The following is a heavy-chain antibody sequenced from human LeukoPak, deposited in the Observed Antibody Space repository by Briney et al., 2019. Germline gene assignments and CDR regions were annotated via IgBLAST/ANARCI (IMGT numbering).Heavy chain of an antibody. V-gene: IGHV4-30-4*01. CDR2: IYYSGST. CDR1: GGSISSGDYY. J-gene: IGHJ4*02. CDR3: ARGTGGSGSYYNIDY. D-gene: IGHD3-10*01. Sequence: SQTLSLTCTVSGGSISSGDYYWSWIRQPPGKGLEWIGYIYYSGSTYYNPSLKSRVTISVDTSKNQFSLKLSSVTAADTAVYYCARGTGGSGSYYNIDYWGQGTLVTVSS.